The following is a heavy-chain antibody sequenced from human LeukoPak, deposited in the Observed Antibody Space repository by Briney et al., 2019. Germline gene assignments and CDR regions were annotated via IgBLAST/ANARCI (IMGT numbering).Heavy chain of an antibody. CDR2: IYSGGRT. CDR1: GFTVSSNY. D-gene: IGHD6-19*01. CDR3: AKDGQWLTSYYYYYMDV. J-gene: IGHJ6*03. V-gene: IGHV3-53*05. Sequence: GGSLRLSCAASGFTVSSNYMSWVRQAPGKGLEWVSVIYSGGRTYYGDSVKGRFTISRDNSKNTLYLQMNSLRAEDTAVYYCAKDGQWLTSYYYYYMDVWGKGTTVTVS.